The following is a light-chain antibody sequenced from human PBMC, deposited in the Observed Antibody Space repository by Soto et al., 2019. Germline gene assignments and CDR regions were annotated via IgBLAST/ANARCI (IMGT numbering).Light chain of an antibody. J-gene: IGKJ4*01. CDR3: QQSYSVPLT. V-gene: IGKV1-39*01. CDR1: DNINNF. Sequence: DIPMTQSPSSLSASVGDRVTSTCRASDNINNFLCWYQQKPGKAPKLLIYAASSLQSGVPSTFSGSGFGTDFTLTISSLQPEDFATYSCQQSYSVPLTFGGGTKVTMK. CDR2: AAS.